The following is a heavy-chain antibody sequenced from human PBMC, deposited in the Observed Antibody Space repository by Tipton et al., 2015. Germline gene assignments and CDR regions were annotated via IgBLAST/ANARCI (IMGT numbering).Heavy chain of an antibody. CDR1: AHSISSDYY. D-gene: IGHD3-10*01. CDR3: ARGLLLWFGMSDY. V-gene: IGHV4-38-2*01. Sequence: TLFLTCAVSAHSISSDYYWGWIRQPPGKGLEWIGSISHSGNTYYNPSLKSRVTMSRDTSKNQFSLKLTSVTAADTAVYYCARGLLLWFGMSDYWGRGTLVTVSS. J-gene: IGHJ4*02. CDR2: ISHSGNT.